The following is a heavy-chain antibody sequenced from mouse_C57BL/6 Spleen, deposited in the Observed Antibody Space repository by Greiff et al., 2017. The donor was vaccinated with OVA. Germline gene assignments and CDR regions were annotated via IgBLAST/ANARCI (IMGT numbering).Heavy chain of an antibody. J-gene: IGHJ4*01. CDR1: GYTFTSYW. CDR2: IDPSDSYT. Sequence: VQLQQPGAELVKPGASVKLSCKASGYTFTSYWMQWVKQRPGQGLEWIGEIDPSDSYTNYNQKFKGKATLTVDTSSSTAYMQLSSLTSEDSAVYYCARREVLAMDYWGQGTSVTVSS. CDR3: ARREVLAMDY. D-gene: IGHD1-3*01. V-gene: IGHV1-50*01.